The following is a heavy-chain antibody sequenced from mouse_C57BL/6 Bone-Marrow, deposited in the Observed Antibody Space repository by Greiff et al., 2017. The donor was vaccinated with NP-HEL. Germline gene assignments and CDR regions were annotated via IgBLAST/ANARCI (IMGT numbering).Heavy chain of an antibody. CDR2: INPSSGYT. D-gene: IGHD1-1*01. Sequence: VQLQQSGAELARPGASVKMSCKASGYTFTSYTMHWVKQRPGQGLEWIGYINPSSGYTKYNQKFKDKATLTADKSSSTDYMQLSSLTTGSSAVYYCAIYGRCYWGQGTPLTVSS. V-gene: IGHV1-4*01. CDR1: GYTFTSYT. J-gene: IGHJ2*01. CDR3: AIYGRCY.